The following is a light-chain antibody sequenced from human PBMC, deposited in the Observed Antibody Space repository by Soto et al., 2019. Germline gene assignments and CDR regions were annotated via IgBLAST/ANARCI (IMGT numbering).Light chain of an antibody. CDR3: GSKAGSDKHVV. Sequence: QSALTQPPSASGSPGQSVTLSCSGISSDIRDSNYVSWYQQHPGKAPKLVISEVTKRPSGVPDRFAGSRSGTTAFLTISWLQTEDEADYYCGSKAGSDKHVVFGGGTKLTVL. CDR1: SSDIRDSNY. V-gene: IGLV2-8*01. CDR2: EVT. J-gene: IGLJ2*01.